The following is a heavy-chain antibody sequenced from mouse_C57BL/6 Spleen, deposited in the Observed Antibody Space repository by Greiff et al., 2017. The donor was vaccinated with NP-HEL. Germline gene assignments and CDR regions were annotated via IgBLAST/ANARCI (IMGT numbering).Heavy chain of an antibody. V-gene: IGHV5-15*04. CDR3: AELGEGDWYFDV. D-gene: IGHD4-1*01. J-gene: IGHJ1*03. Sequence: EVKLVESGGGLVQPGGSLKLSCAASGFTFSDYGMAWVRQAPRKGPEWVAFISNLAYSIYYADTVTGRFTISRENAKNTLYLEMSSLRSEDTAMYYCAELGEGDWYFDVWGTGTTVTVSS. CDR2: ISNLAYSI. CDR1: GFTFSDYG.